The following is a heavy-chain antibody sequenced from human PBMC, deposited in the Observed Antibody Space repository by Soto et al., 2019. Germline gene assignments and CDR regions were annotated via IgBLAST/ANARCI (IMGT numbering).Heavy chain of an antibody. V-gene: IGHV4-30-2*01. CDR1: GGSYSISTYS. Sequence: SETLSLTCNMSGGSYSISTYSWSWIRQPPGKALQWIGFIYQSGVTSYNPSLASRVSISLDRSNNQCSLKLTSMTAADTAVYYCARYSGPDPRFDPWGQGTLVTVSS. J-gene: IGHJ5*02. D-gene: IGHD2-15*01. CDR2: IYQSGVT. CDR3: ARYSGPDPRFDP.